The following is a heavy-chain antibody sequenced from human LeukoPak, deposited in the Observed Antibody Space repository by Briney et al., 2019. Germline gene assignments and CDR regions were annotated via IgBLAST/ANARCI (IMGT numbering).Heavy chain of an antibody. D-gene: IGHD6-19*01. V-gene: IGHV1-18*01. CDR3: ARDYSSGWPNFDY. Sequence: ASVKVSCKASGYTFTTYGISWVRQAPGQGLEWTGWISAYNGNTSYAQKLQGRVTMTTDTSTSTAYMELRSLRSDDTAVYYCARDYSSGWPNFDYWGQGTLVTVSS. J-gene: IGHJ4*02. CDR2: ISAYNGNT. CDR1: GYTFTTYG.